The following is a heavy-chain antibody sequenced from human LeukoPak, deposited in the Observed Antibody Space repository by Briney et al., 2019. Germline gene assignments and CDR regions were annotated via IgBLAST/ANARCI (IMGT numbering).Heavy chain of an antibody. Sequence: GGSLRLSCAASGFTFDDYGMSWVRPAPRKGLEWVSGINWYGGSTGYADSVKGRFTISRDNAKNSLYLQMNSLRAEDTALYYCARDSAGYSSNWGQGTMVTVSS. CDR1: GFTFDDYG. CDR2: INWYGGST. V-gene: IGHV3-20*04. D-gene: IGHD6-13*01. CDR3: ARDSAGYSSN. J-gene: IGHJ3*01.